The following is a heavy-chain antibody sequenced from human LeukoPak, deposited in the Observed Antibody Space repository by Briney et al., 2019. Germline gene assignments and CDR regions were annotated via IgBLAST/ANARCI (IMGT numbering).Heavy chain of an antibody. V-gene: IGHV3-15*01. D-gene: IGHD3-3*01. CDR1: GFTFSNAW. CDR2: IKSKTDGGTT. J-gene: IGHJ6*03. CDR3: TTELVFLLAYMDV. Sequence: GGSLRLSCAASGFTFSNAWMSWVRQAPGKGLEWVGRIKSKTDGGTTDYAAPVKGRFTISRDDSKNTLYLQMNSLKTEDTAVYYCTTELVFLLAYMDVWGKGTTVTVSS.